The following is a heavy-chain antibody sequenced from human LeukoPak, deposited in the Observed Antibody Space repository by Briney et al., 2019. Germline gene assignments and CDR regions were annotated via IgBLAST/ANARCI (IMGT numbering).Heavy chain of an antibody. CDR3: ARVDGTYFDY. V-gene: IGHV4-31*03. CDR2: IFHSGST. J-gene: IGHJ4*02. D-gene: IGHD3/OR15-3a*01. Sequence: SETLSLTCTVSGGSISSGGYYWSWIRQHPGKGLEWIGYIFHSGSTYYNPSLKSRVTISVDTSKNQFSLKLSSATAADTAVYYCARVDGTYFDYWGQGTLVTVSS. CDR1: GGSISSGGYY.